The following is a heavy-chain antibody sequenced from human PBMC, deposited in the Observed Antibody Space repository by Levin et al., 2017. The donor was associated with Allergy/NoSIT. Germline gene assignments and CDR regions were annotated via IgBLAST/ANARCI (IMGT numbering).Heavy chain of an antibody. D-gene: IGHD6-19*01. J-gene: IGHJ6*02. CDR3: ARDLTSQWLVRSYYYYGMDV. CDR2: ISSSSSTI. CDR1: GFTFSSYS. V-gene: IGHV3-48*02. Sequence: GGSLRLSCAASGFTFSSYSMNWVRQAPGKGLEWVSYISSSSSTIYYADSVKGRFTISRDNAKNSLYLQMNSLRDEDTAVYYCARDLTSQWLVRSYYYYGMDVWGQGTTVTVSS.